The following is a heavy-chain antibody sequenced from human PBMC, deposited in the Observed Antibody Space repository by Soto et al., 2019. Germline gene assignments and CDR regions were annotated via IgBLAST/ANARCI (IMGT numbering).Heavy chain of an antibody. J-gene: IGHJ4*02. V-gene: IGHV3-33*01. CDR1: GFTLSSYG. CDR2: IWHDGSKK. Sequence: QVQLVESGGGVVQPGRSLRLSCGASGFTLSSYGMHWVRQAPGKGLEWVAVIWHDGSKKYYADYVKGRFTISRDNSKNTLDMQMNNLRAEDTAVYYCARDRGSDDPIDYWGQGTLVTVSS. CDR3: ARDRGSDDPIDY. D-gene: IGHD2-21*01.